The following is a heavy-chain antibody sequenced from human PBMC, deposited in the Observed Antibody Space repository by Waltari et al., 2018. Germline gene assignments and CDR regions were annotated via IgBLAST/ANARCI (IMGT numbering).Heavy chain of an antibody. D-gene: IGHD3-3*01. CDR3: ARGGGLRFLEWLSPIDY. CDR1: GGSISSGDYY. V-gene: IGHV4-30-4*08. J-gene: IGHJ4*02. Sequence: QVQLQESGPGLVKPSQTLSLPCTVPGGSISSGDYYWRWIRLPPGKGLEWIGYIYYSGSTYYNPSLKSRVTISVDTSKNQFSLKLSSVTAADTAVYYCARGGGLRFLEWLSPIDYWGQGTLVTVSS. CDR2: IYYSGST.